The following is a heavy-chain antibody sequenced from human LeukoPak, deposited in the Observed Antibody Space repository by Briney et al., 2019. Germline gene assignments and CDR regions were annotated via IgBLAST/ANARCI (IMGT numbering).Heavy chain of an antibody. CDR2: ISAYNGNT. J-gene: IGHJ5*02. Sequence: ASVKVSCKASGYTFTSYGIIWVRQAPGQGLECMGWISAYNGNTNYAQKLKGRVTMTTDTSTSSVYMELSSLRADDTAVYYCARDRGCDFWSGYYPNGFDPWGQGTLVTVSS. CDR1: GYTFTSYG. D-gene: IGHD3-3*01. V-gene: IGHV1-18*01. CDR3: ARDRGCDFWSGYYPNGFDP.